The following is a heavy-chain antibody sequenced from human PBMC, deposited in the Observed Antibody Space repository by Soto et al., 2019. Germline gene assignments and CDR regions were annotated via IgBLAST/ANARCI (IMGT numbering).Heavy chain of an antibody. CDR1: AASMRNYYYF. J-gene: IGHJ3*01. CDR2: MHHSGRT. V-gene: IGHV4-30-4*01. CDR3: ARWVEVSLDYFDS. D-gene: IGHD4-17*01. Sequence: SETLSLTCTVAAASMRNYYYFWSWVRQKPGKDLEWIGHMHHSGRTHYNPSLKSRVAVSVDTSKNQFSLYLNSVTAAFTAVYYCARWVEVSLDYFDSCG.